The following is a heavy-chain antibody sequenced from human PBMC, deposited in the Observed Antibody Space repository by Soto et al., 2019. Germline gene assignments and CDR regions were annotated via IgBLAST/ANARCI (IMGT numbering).Heavy chain of an antibody. V-gene: IGHV1-18*01. Sequence: QVQLVQSGAEVKKPGASVKLSCKASGYTFSSFGIAWMRQAPGQGLEWMGWIGAYNGNTNYAQKVQGRVTMTTDTSTSTAYMELRSLRSDDTAVYYCARDPGSFYYDAVVTLDFWGQGTLVTVSS. J-gene: IGHJ4*02. D-gene: IGHD3-22*01. CDR3: ARDPGSFYYDAVVTLDF. CDR1: GYTFSSFG. CDR2: IGAYNGNT.